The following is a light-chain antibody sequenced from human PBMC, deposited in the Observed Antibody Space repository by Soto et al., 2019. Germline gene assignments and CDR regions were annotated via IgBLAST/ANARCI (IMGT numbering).Light chain of an antibody. V-gene: IGKV1-27*01. CDR2: GAS. Sequence: DIQMTQSPSSLSASVGDRITITCRASQGIGNFVAWYQQIPGKVPKLLIYGASTLHSGVPFRFSGSGSGTDFTLTISSLQPEDVATYFCQKYDSAPFTFGPGTKVDLK. CDR1: QGIGNF. CDR3: QKYDSAPFT. J-gene: IGKJ3*01.